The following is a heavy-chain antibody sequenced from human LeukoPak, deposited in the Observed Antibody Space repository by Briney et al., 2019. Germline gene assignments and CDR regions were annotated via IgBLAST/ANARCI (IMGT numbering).Heavy chain of an antibody. V-gene: IGHV4-4*09. Sequence: SETLSLTCTVSGPPIPSSYYWSWIRQPPGKGLECIWHISASGNTNYNPSLKSRLTISLDTSKSQFSLNLSSVTAAETAIYYCARVTGGGSYWGYFDYWGQGNLVTVSS. CDR3: ARVTGGGSYWGYFDY. J-gene: IGHJ4*02. CDR2: ISASGNT. D-gene: IGHD1-26*01. CDR1: GPPIPSSYY.